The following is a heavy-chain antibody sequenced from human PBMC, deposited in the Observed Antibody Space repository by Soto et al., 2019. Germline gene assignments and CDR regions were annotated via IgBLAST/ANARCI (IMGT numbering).Heavy chain of an antibody. CDR1: GFTFINYA. Sequence: GGSLRLSCAASGFTFINYAMSWVRQAPGKGLEWVSAISGGGGSTYYADSVKGRFTISRDNSKKTLYLQMNSLRAEATAVYYCARTVSSTWPHDAFDIWGQGTMVTVSS. CDR2: ISGGGGST. J-gene: IGHJ3*02. D-gene: IGHD6-13*01. V-gene: IGHV3-23*01. CDR3: ARTVSSTWPHDAFDI.